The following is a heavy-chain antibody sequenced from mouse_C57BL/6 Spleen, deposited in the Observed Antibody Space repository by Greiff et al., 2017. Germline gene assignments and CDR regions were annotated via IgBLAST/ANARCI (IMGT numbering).Heavy chain of an antibody. CDR1: GYSITSGYD. CDR3: ARAGTVVATRYFDV. V-gene: IGHV3-1*01. Sequence: EVMLVESGPGMVKPSQSLSLTCTVTGYSITSGYDWHWIRHFPGNKLEWMGYISYSGSTNYNPSLKSRISITHDTSKNHFFLKLNSVTTEDTATYYCARAGTVVATRYFDVWGTGTTVTVSS. D-gene: IGHD1-1*01. CDR2: ISYSGST. J-gene: IGHJ1*03.